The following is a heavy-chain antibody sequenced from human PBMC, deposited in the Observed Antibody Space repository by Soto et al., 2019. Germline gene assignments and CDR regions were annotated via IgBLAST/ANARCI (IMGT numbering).Heavy chain of an antibody. CDR1: GFSLTTTGVG. D-gene: IGHD6-6*01. Sequence: QITLKESGPTLVKPTQTLTLTCTFSGFSLTTTGVGVGWIRQPPGKALEWLALIYWDDDKRYSPSLKSRLTITKDTSKNQVVLTMTNMDPVDTATYYCAHRLIPAREIEYFQHWGQGTLVTVSS. CDR2: IYWDDDK. J-gene: IGHJ1*01. V-gene: IGHV2-5*02. CDR3: AHRLIPAREIEYFQH.